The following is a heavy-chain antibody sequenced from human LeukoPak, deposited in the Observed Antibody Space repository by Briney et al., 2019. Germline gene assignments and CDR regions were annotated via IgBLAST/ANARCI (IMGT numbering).Heavy chain of an antibody. CDR1: GGSISSGSYF. CDR3: ARELAGYGKLDY. J-gene: IGHJ4*02. CDR2: IYTSGST. Sequence: SQTLSLTCTVSGGSISSGSYFWSWIRQPAGKGLEWIGRIYTSGSTNYNPSLKSRVTISPDTSKNQFSLKLSSVTAADTAVYYCARELAGYGKLDYGGQGILVTVSS. V-gene: IGHV4-61*02. D-gene: IGHD5-12*01.